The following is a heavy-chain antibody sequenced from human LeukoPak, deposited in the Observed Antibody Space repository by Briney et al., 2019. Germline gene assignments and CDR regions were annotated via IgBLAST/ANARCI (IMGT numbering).Heavy chain of an antibody. D-gene: IGHD3-22*01. CDR3: AREFPYYYDSSGYSFDY. Sequence: GGSLRLSCAASGFTFSDYYMSWIRQAPGKGLEWVSYISSSGSTIYYADSVKGRFTISRDNAKNSLYLQMNSLRAEDTAVYYCAREFPYYYDSSGYSFDYWGQGTLVTVSS. CDR1: GFTFSDYY. J-gene: IGHJ4*02. V-gene: IGHV3-11*01. CDR2: ISSSGSTI.